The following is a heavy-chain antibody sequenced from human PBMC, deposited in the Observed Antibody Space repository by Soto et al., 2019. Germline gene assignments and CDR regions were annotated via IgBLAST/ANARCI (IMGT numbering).Heavy chain of an antibody. J-gene: IGHJ4*02. Sequence: CGPALVDPTHTLTLTCTVSGFALSTSGVGVGWIRQPPGKALEWLALMYWNDDKRYSPSLKSRLTITKDASNNQVFLIMTNMDPVDTATYYCAHSGVARADCSGGTCPAFDYWGQGTQVTVSS. V-gene: IGHV2-5*01. CDR2: MYWNDDK. CDR1: GFALSTSGVG. CDR3: AHSGVARADCSGGTCPAFDY. D-gene: IGHD2-15*01.